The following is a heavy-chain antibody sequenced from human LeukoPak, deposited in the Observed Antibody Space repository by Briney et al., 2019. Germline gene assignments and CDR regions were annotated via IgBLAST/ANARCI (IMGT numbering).Heavy chain of an antibody. J-gene: IGHJ4*02. V-gene: IGHV3-21*01. CDR3: ARDMVRGVTGQGLDY. CDR2: ISSSSSYI. Sequence: PGGSLRLSCAASGFTFSSYSMNWVRQAPGKGLEWVSSISSSSSYIYYADSVKGRFTISRDNAKNSLYLQMNSLRAEDTAVYYCARDMVRGVTGQGLDYWGQGTLVTVSS. D-gene: IGHD3-10*01. CDR1: GFTFSSYS.